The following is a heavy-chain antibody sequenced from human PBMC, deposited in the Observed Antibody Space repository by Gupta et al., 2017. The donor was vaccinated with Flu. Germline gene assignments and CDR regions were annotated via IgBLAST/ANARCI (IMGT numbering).Heavy chain of an antibody. V-gene: IGHV3-9*01. CDR1: GFPFGGYG. J-gene: IGHJ5*02. CDR2: ISGNNNNI. CDR3: AKGPSYIGEIDP. D-gene: IGHD3-10*01. Sequence: EVQLVVSGGRVVQPGRPLRLPCAASGFPFGGYGMHWVRRVPGKALELVSGISGNNNNIGYAYAVNGRCTISRDSARNSLYLQMNSLRAEDTALDDCAKGPSYIGEIDPWGQGTLVTVSS.